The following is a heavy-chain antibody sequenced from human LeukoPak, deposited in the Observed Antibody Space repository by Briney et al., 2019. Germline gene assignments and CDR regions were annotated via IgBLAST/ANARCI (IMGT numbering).Heavy chain of an antibody. CDR3: ARHRSTTYYMDV. J-gene: IGHJ6*03. CDR2: IYHGESDL. CDR1: RSTFPCYW. D-gene: IGHD2-2*01. V-gene: IGHV5-51*01. Sequence: GVSVQFSSKASRSTFPCYWIGWAGPVRGKGMGWMGIIYHGESDLRFSIFFQGQVTISAAKSVRTTHLQWKSLEGSDTALFYCARHRSTTYYMDVWGKGTTVTVSS.